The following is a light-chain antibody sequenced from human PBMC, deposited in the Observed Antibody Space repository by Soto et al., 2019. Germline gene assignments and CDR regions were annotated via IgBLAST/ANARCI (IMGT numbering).Light chain of an antibody. Sequence: IVLTQSPATLPFSXGETATLLFGDRPSVSGYVGQYQQKPGXAPRLGXYCASTRATGIPPRFSGSGSATECTRTICSLQSEDFAVYYGQQYNNWPITFGQGTRLEIK. CDR1: PSVSGY. J-gene: IGKJ5*01. V-gene: IGKV3-15*01. CDR3: QQYNNWPIT. CDR2: CAS.